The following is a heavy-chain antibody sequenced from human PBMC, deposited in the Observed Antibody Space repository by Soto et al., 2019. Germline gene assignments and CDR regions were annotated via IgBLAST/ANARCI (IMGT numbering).Heavy chain of an antibody. V-gene: IGHV5-10-1*01. CDR1: GYSFTSYW. CDR3: ARLAMVRRVPTYGMDV. J-gene: IGHJ6*02. D-gene: IGHD3-10*01. CDR2: IDPSDSYT. Sequence: EVQLVQSGAEVKKPGESLRISCKGSGYSFTSYWISWVRQMPGKGLEWMGRIDPSDSYTNYSPSFQGHVTISADKSISTAYLHWSSLQASDPAMYYWARLAMVRRVPTYGMDVWGQGTTVTVSS.